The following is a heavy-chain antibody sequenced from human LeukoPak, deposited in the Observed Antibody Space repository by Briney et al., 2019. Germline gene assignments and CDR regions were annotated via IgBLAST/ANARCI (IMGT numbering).Heavy chain of an antibody. D-gene: IGHD1-26*01. V-gene: IGHV4-38-2*02. CDR3: ARTLVGATKFTP. CDR2: IFHSGSS. Sequence: SETLSLTCTVSGYSISSGYYWGWIRQPPGKGLEWIGSIFHSGSSHYNPSLRSRVTMSVGTSTNQLSLKLSSVTAADTAIYYCARTLVGATKFTPWGQGTLVTVSS. CDR1: GYSISSGYY. J-gene: IGHJ5*02.